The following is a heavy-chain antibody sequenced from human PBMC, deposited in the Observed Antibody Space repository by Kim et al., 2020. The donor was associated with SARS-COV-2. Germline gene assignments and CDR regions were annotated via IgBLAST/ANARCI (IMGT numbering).Heavy chain of an antibody. Sequence: GGSLRLSCAASGFTFSSFGMSWVRQAPGKGLEWVSSISGSGGTTYYADSVRGRFTISRDNSKNTLYLQINSLRAEDTALYYCAKERKRVDNWGQGTLVTVSS. CDR3: AKERKRVDN. V-gene: IGHV3-23*01. CDR2: ISGSGGTT. J-gene: IGHJ4*02. CDR1: GFTFSSFG.